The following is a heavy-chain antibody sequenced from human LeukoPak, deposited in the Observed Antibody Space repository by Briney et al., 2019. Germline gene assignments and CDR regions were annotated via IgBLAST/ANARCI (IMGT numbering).Heavy chain of an antibody. CDR2: ISGSGGST. Sequence: GGSLRLSCAASGFTFSSYAMSGVRQAPGKGLEWVSAISGSGGSTYYADSVKGRFTISRDNSKNTLYLQMNSLRAEDTAVYYCAKDAKDIVVVSAAFLYGMDVWGQGTTVTVSS. CDR1: GFTFSSYA. CDR3: AKDAKDIVVVSAAFLYGMDV. J-gene: IGHJ6*02. V-gene: IGHV3-23*01. D-gene: IGHD2-2*01.